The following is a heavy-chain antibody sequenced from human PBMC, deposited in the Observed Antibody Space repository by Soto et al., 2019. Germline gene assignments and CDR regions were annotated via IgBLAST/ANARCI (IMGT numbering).Heavy chain of an antibody. CDR3: ARGILVVPAAMIYYYYGMDV. V-gene: IGHV1-69*19. Sequence: QVQLVQSGAEVKKPGSSVKVSCKASGGTFSSYAISWVRQAPGQGLEWMGGIIPIFGTANYAQKFQGRVTITADESTSTAYMELSRLRSEDTAVYYCARGILVVPAAMIYYYYGMDVWGQGTTVTVSS. CDR1: GGTFSSYA. CDR2: IIPIFGTA. D-gene: IGHD2-2*01. J-gene: IGHJ6*02.